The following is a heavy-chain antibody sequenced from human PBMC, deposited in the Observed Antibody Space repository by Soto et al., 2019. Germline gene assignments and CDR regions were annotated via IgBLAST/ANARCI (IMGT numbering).Heavy chain of an antibody. D-gene: IGHD4-17*01. CDR1: GGSISSGGYY. V-gene: IGHV4-31*03. Sequence: QGNLQKPAPGLVKPSQTLSLTCTFSGGSISSGGYYWSWIRQHPGKGREWIGYIYYSGSTYYNPSLKSRVTISVDTSKNQFSLKLSSVTAADTAVYYCARGYGDYPRPGPTDYWGQGTLVTVSS. CDR3: ARGYGDYPRPGPTDY. J-gene: IGHJ4*02. CDR2: IYYSGST.